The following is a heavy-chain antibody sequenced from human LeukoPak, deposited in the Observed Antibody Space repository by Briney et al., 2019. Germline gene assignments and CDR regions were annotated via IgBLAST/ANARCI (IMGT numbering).Heavy chain of an antibody. J-gene: IGHJ6*02. CDR1: GYTFTNYG. CDR2: IIPIFGTA. V-gene: IGHV1-69*13. CDR3: ARRYCSGGSCSYYYGMDV. D-gene: IGHD2-15*01. Sequence: ASVKVSCTASGYTFTNYGINWVRQAPGQGLEWMGGIIPIFGTANYAQKFQGRVTITADESTSTAYMELSSLRSEDTAVYYCARRYCSGGSCSYYYGMDVWGQGTTVTVSS.